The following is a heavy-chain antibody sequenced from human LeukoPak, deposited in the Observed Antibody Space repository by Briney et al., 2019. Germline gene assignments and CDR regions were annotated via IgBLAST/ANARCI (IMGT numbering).Heavy chain of an antibody. CDR3: ATYCSGGSCFYPHFDY. J-gene: IGHJ4*02. V-gene: IGHV5-10-1*01. CDR1: GYSFTSYW. CDR2: IDPSDSYT. D-gene: IGHD2-15*01. Sequence: GESLKISCKGSGYSFTSYWISWVRQMPGKGVEWRGRIDPSDSYTNYSPSFQGHVTISADKSISTAYLQWSSLKASDNAMYYCATYCSGGSCFYPHFDYWGQGTLVTVSS.